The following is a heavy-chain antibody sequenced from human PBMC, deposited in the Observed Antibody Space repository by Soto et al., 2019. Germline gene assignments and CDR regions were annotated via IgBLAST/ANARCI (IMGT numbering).Heavy chain of an antibody. Sequence: PGGSLRLSXAASGFTFSSYGMHWVRQAPGKGLEWVAVISYDGSNKYYADSVKGRFTISRDNSKNTLYLQMNSLRAEDTAVYYCAKDLRGWGQGTLVTVSS. CDR2: ISYDGSNK. D-gene: IGHD3-10*01. V-gene: IGHV3-30*18. J-gene: IGHJ4*02. CDR1: GFTFSSYG. CDR3: AKDLRG.